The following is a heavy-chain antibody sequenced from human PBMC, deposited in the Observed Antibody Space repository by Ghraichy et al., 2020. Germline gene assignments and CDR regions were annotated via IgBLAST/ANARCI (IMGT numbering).Heavy chain of an antibody. D-gene: IGHD6-19*01. CDR2: ISDSSNYI. J-gene: IGHJ4*02. CDR1: GFTFSIYS. V-gene: IGHV3-21*01. CDR3: VGRPAYSSGRSL. Sequence: GGSLRLSCAASGFTFSIYSMTWVRQAPGKGLEWVSSISDSSNYIYYSDSVKGRFTISRDNAKNSLYLQMNSLRADDTAVYYCVGRPAYSSGRSLWGQGTLVTVSS.